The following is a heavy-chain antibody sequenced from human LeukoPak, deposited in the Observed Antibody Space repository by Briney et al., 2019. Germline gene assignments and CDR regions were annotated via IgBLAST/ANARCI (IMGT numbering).Heavy chain of an antibody. CDR2: INAGNGNT. J-gene: IGHJ5*02. V-gene: IGHV1-3*01. Sequence: ASVKVSCKASGYTFTSYAMHWVRQAPGQRLEWMGWINAGNGNTKCSQKFQGRVTITRDTSASTAYMELSSLRSEDTAVYYCTGRNSWGQGTLVTVSS. D-gene: IGHD1-26*01. CDR1: GYTFTSYA. CDR3: TGRNS.